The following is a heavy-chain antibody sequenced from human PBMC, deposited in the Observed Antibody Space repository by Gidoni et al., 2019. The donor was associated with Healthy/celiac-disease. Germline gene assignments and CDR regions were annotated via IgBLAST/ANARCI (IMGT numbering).Heavy chain of an antibody. Sequence: LSVSCAASGFTFDDYAMHWVRQAPGKGLEWVSGISWNRGRIGYADSVKGRFTISRDNAKNSLYLQMNSLRAEDTALYYCAKGLRYCSGGSCYSGDYYYGMDVWGQGTTVTVSS. J-gene: IGHJ6*02. CDR1: GFTFDDYA. CDR2: ISWNRGRI. D-gene: IGHD2-15*01. CDR3: AKGLRYCSGGSCYSGDYYYGMDV. V-gene: IGHV3-9*01.